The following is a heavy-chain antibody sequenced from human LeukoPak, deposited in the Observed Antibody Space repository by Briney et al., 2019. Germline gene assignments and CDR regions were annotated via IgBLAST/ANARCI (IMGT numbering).Heavy chain of an antibody. Sequence: ASVKVSCKASGYTFTGYYMHWVRQAPGQGLEWMGWINPNSGGTNYAQKFQGRVTMTRDTSISTAYMELSRLRSDDTAVYYCARLLYSGSYTSYYWGQGTLVTVSS. CDR2: INPNSGGT. CDR3: ARLLYSGSYTSYY. D-gene: IGHD1-26*01. V-gene: IGHV1-2*02. CDR1: GYTFTGYY. J-gene: IGHJ4*02.